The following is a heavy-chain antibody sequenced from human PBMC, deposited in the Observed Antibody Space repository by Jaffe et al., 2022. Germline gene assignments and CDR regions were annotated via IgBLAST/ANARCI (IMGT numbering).Heavy chain of an antibody. CDR1: GFTFSRYW. V-gene: IGHV3-74*01. CDR2: IKSDGSRP. Sequence: DVELMESGGGLVQPGGSLRLSCVASGFTFSRYWMTWVRQVPGKGLVWVSRIKSDGSRPSYADFVRGRFIISRDNAKNTLYLQMNSLRADDTAVYYCARVSIDYCSSTSCVGGGDFWGQGTLVTVSS. D-gene: IGHD2-2*01. CDR3: ARVSIDYCSSTSCVGGGDF. J-gene: IGHJ4*02.